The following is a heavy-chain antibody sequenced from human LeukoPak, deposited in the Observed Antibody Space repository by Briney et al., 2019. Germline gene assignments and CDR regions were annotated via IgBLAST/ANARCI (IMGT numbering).Heavy chain of an antibody. J-gene: IGHJ4*02. CDR2: ISSSGSTM. Sequence: GGCVSPVCAASGFTFSSYSINWVRQAPGKGLELVSFISSSGSTMYYADSVKGRFTISRDNAKNSLYLQMNSPRAEDTAVYYCARENFVDVFDYWGQETLVTVSS. CDR1: GFTFSSYS. D-gene: IGHD1-7*01. V-gene: IGHV3-48*01. CDR3: ARENFVDVFDY.